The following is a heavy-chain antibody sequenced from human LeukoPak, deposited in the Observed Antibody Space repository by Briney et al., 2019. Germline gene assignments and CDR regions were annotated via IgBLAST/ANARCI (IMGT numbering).Heavy chain of an antibody. CDR3: ARLTWRIAVAKGSWGNWFDP. V-gene: IGHV3-7*01. D-gene: IGHD6-19*01. Sequence: PGGSLRLSCAASGFTFSSYWMSWVRQAPGKGLEWVANIKQDGSEKYYVDSVKGRFTISRDNAKNSLYLQMNSLRAEDTAVYYCARLTWRIAVAKGSWGNWFDPWGQGTLVTVSS. CDR2: IKQDGSEK. J-gene: IGHJ5*02. CDR1: GFTFSSYW.